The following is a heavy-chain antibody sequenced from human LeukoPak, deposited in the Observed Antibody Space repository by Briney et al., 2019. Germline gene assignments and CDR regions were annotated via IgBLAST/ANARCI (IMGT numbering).Heavy chain of an antibody. Sequence: GGSLRLSCAASGFTFSSYDMHWVRQATGKGLEWVSAIGTADDTYYPGSVKGRFTISRENAKNSLYLQMDSLRAGDTAVYYCARETLDSGGNYGWDFDLWGRGTLVTVSS. CDR2: IGTADDT. V-gene: IGHV3-13*04. J-gene: IGHJ2*01. CDR1: GFTFSSYD. CDR3: ARETLDSGGNYGWDFDL. D-gene: IGHD4-23*01.